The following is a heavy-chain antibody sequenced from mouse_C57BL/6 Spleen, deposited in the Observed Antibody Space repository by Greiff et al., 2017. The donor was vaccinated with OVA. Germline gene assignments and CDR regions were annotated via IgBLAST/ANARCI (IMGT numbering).Heavy chain of an antibody. V-gene: IGHV1-55*01. CDR3: ARSHDN. Sequence: VKLQQPGAELVKPGASVKMSCKASGYTFTSYWITWVKQRPGQGLEWIGDIYPGSGSTNYNEKFMSKATLTVDTSSSTAYMQLSSRTSEDSAVYYGARSHDNWGQGTTLTVAS. CDR2: IYPGSGST. CDR1: GYTFTSYW. J-gene: IGHJ2*01.